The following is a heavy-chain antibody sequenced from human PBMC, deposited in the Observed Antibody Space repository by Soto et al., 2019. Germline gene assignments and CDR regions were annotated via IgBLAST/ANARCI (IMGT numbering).Heavy chain of an antibody. V-gene: IGHV1-8*01. CDR1: GYTFTSYD. D-gene: IGHD3-3*01. CDR2: MNPNSGNT. J-gene: IGHJ6*03. Sequence: GASVKVSCKASGYTFTSYDINWVRQATGQGLEWMGWMNPNSGNTGYAQKFQGRVTMTRNTSISTAYMELSSLRSEDTAVYYCARGGSLGFWSGYYTGYYYYYMDVWGKGTTVTVSS. CDR3: ARGGSLGFWSGYYTGYYYYYMDV.